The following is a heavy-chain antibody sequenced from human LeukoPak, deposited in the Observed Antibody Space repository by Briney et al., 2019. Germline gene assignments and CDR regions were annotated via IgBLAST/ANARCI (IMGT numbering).Heavy chain of an antibody. J-gene: IGHJ4*02. CDR3: ARHPSIRGYYFDY. CDR1: GGSISSSSYY. CDR2: IYYSGST. Sequence: SETLSLTCTVSGGSISSSSYYWGWIRQPPGKGLEWIGSIYYSGSTYYNPSLKSRVTITVDTSKNQFSLKLSSVTAADTAVYYCARHPSIRGYYFDYWGQGTLVTVSS. V-gene: IGHV4-39*01. D-gene: IGHD3-3*02.